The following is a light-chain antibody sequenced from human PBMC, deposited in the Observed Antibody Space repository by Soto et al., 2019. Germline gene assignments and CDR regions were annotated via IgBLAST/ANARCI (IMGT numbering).Light chain of an antibody. V-gene: IGKV3-11*01. CDR1: QSVSSY. Sequence: EIVLTQSPATLSLSPGERATLSCRASQSVSSYLAWYQQKPGQAPRLLIYDASNRATGIPARFSGSGPGTDLTLTISGLEPEDFAVYYCQQRSNCPLTFGGGTKVEIK. CDR3: QQRSNCPLT. J-gene: IGKJ4*01. CDR2: DAS.